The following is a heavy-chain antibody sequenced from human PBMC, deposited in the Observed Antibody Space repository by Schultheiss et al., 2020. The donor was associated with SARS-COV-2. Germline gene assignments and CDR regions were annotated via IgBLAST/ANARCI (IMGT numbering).Heavy chain of an antibody. CDR2: ISSSSSYI. D-gene: IGHD6-19*01. J-gene: IGHJ6*02. CDR1: GFTFSDYS. CDR3: ARALSTGWYEKYYYGMDV. Sequence: GESLKISCAASGFTFSDYSMNWVRQAPGRGLEWVSSISSSSSYIYYADSVKGRFTISRDNANNSLYLQMNSLRAEDTAVFYCARALSTGWYEKYYYGMDVWGQGTTVTVSS. V-gene: IGHV3-21*01.